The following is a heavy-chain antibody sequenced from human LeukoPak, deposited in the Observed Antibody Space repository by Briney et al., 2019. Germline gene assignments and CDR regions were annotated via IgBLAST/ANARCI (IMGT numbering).Heavy chain of an antibody. CDR2: IKSKGNTHAT. V-gene: IGHV3-73*01. D-gene: IGHD5-12*01. J-gene: IGHJ4*02. CDR3: TRVGPTTADY. Sequence: GGSLRLSCAASGFTFSGSTMHWVRQASGKGLEWVGRIKSKGNTHATAYAASVKGRFTISRDDSKNTAYLQMNNLKTEDTAMYYCTRVGPTTADYWGQGTLVIVSS. CDR1: GFTFSGST.